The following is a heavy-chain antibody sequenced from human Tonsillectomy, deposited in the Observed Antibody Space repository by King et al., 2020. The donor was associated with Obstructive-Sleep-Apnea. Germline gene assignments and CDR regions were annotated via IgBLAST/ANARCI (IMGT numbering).Heavy chain of an antibody. J-gene: IGHJ5*02. CDR3: ARERQSTSGSNWFDP. D-gene: IGHD1-26*01. CDR2: VSNSGST. V-gene: IGHV4-39*07. CDR1: GGSISSTNYY. Sequence: LQLQESGPGLVKPSETLSLTCTVSGGSISSTNYYWGWIRQPPGKGLEWIGSVSNSGSTHYNPSLKSRITISVDTSKNQFSLNLSSVTAADTAVYYCARERQSTSGSNWFDPWGQGTLVTVSS.